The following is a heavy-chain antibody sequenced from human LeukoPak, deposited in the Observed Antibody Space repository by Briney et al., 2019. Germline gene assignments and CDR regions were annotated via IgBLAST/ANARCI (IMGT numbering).Heavy chain of an antibody. CDR1: GGSISSYY. D-gene: IGHD3-22*01. CDR3: ASTETYYYDSSGYWWFDP. CDR2: IYYSGST. J-gene: IGHJ5*02. V-gene: IGHV4-59*08. Sequence: SETLSLTCTVSGGSISSYYWSWIRQPPGKGLEWIGYIYYSGSTNYNPSLKSRVTISVDTSKNQFSLKLSSVTAADTAVYYCASTETYYYDSSGYWWFDPWGQGTLVTVSS.